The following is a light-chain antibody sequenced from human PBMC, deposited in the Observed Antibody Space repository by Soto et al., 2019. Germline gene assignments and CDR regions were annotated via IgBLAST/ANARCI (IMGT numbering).Light chain of an antibody. J-gene: IGKJ2*01. CDR3: QQYGSSPPYT. Sequence: EIVLTQSPGTLSLSPGERATLSCRASQSVSSSYLAWYQQKPGQAPRLLIYGASSRATGITDRFSGSRSVKDFTLTISRLDPEDFAVYYCQQYGSSPPYTFGQGTKREIK. V-gene: IGKV3-20*01. CDR2: GAS. CDR1: QSVSSSY.